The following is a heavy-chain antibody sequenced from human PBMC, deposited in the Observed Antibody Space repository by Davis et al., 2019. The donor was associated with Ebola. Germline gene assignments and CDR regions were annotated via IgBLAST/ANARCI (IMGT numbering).Heavy chain of an antibody. D-gene: IGHD4-17*01. Sequence: AASVKVSCKASGGTFNSYAISWVRQAPGQGLEWMGWISAYNGNTNYAQKLQRRVTMTTDTSTSTAYMELRSLRSEDTAVYYCARAHYGDVDYWGQGTLVTVSS. V-gene: IGHV1-18*01. CDR3: ARAHYGDVDY. CDR1: GGTFNSYA. J-gene: IGHJ4*02. CDR2: ISAYNGNT.